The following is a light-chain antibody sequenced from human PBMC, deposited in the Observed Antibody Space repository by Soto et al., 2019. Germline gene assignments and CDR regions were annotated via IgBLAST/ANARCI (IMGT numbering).Light chain of an antibody. CDR2: AAS. J-gene: IGKJ4*01. V-gene: IGKV1-12*01. CDR3: QQTHSSPFT. CDR1: QVITNW. Sequence: DIQMTQSPSSVSASVGDKVTITCRASQVITNWLAWYQQRPGRAPELLIYAASNLRSGVPSRFTGSGSGTFFTLTINSLQPEVFAVYFCQQTHSSPFTFGGGTRV.